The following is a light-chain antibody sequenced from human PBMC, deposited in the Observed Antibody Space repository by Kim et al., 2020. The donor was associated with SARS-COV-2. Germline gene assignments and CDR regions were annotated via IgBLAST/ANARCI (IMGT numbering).Light chain of an antibody. J-gene: IGLJ3*02. CDR1: KIGDIN. V-gene: IGLV3-21*02. Sequence: SYELTQPPSVSLAPGETARITCGGNKIGDINVHWYQQRPGQAPVLVLSDDTDRPSGIPERFSGSNSGNTATLTINRVEAVDEADYYCQVWDGSSDHWVFGGGTQRTVL. CDR2: DDT. CDR3: QVWDGSSDHWV.